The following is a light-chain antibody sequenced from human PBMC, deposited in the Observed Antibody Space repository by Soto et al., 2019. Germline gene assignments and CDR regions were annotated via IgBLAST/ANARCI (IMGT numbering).Light chain of an antibody. J-gene: IGLJ7*01. CDR1: RGHSSYA. V-gene: IGLV4-69*01. CDR2: LNSDGSH. CDR3: QTWGTDVSV. Sequence: QAVVTQWPSASASLGASVKLTCTLSRGHSSYAIAWHQQQPEKGPRFLMRLNSDGSHNKGYGIPDRFSGSSSGAERYLTISSLQSEDEADYYCQTWGTDVSVFGGGTQLTVL.